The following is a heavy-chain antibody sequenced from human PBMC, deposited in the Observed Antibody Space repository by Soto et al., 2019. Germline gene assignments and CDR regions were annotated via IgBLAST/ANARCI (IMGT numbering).Heavy chain of an antibody. D-gene: IGHD3-10*01. CDR2: IYYSGST. Sequence: SKTLSLTCAVSRACITSYCWSCIRHSPGKGLEWIGYIYYSGSTNYNPSLKSRVTISVDTSKNQFSLKLSSVTAADTAVYYCARGGYGSGSYVYYGMDVWGQGTTVT. V-gene: IGHV4-59*01. CDR1: RACITSYC. CDR3: ARGGYGSGSYVYYGMDV. J-gene: IGHJ6*02.